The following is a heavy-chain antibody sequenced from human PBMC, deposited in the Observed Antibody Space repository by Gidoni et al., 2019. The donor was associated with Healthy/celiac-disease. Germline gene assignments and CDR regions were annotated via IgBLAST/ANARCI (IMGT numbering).Heavy chain of an antibody. V-gene: IGHV4-61*02. CDR2: IYTSGST. Sequence: QVQLQESGPGLVKPSQTLSLTCTVSGGSISSGSYYWSWIRQPAGKGLEWIGRIYTSGSTNYNPSLKSRVTISVDTSKNQFSLKLSSVTAADTAVYYCAREGEAGGGMDVWGQGTTVTVSS. CDR3: AREGEAGGGMDV. J-gene: IGHJ6*02. CDR1: GGSISSGSYY. D-gene: IGHD6-13*01.